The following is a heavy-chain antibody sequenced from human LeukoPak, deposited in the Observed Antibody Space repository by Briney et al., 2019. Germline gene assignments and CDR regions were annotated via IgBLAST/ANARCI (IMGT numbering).Heavy chain of an antibody. CDR1: GYSISSGYY. J-gene: IGHJ5*02. Sequence: SETLSLTCTVSGYSISSGYYWGWIREPPGKGLEWIGSIYYSGSSYYNPSLKSRVTISVDTSKNQFSLKLSSVTAADTAVYYCARDLIAAAVRWFDPWGQETRVTVSS. V-gene: IGHV4-38-2*02. CDR3: ARDLIAAAVRWFDP. CDR2: IYYSGSS. D-gene: IGHD6-13*01.